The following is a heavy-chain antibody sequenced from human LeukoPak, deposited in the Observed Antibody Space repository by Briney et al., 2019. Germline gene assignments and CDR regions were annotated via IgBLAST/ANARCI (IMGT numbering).Heavy chain of an antibody. CDR1: GFILSTHG. CDR2: MWYDGSRE. J-gene: IGHJ4*02. V-gene: IGHV3-33*07. D-gene: IGHD1-26*01. Sequence: PGGSLRLSCAASGFILSTHGMYWVRQAPGKGLEWVAGMWYDGSREDYADSVKGRFTISRDMSKNTLNLQMNSLRVEDTAMFYCARDLSFGSLDFRGQGTLVTVFS. CDR3: ARDLSFGSLDF.